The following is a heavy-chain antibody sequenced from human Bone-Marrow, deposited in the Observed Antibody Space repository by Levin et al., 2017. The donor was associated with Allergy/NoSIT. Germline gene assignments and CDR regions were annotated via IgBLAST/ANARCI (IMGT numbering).Heavy chain of an antibody. CDR3: ASSRYSSSSRYYYYGMDV. CDR2: ISSSSSYI. D-gene: IGHD6-6*01. Sequence: GGSLRLSCAASGFTFSSYSMNWVRQAPGKGLEWVSSISSSSSYIYYADSVKGRFTISRDNAKNSLYLQMNSLRAEDTAVYYCASSRYSSSSRYYYYGMDVWGQGTTVTVSS. J-gene: IGHJ6*02. V-gene: IGHV3-21*01. CDR1: GFTFSSYS.